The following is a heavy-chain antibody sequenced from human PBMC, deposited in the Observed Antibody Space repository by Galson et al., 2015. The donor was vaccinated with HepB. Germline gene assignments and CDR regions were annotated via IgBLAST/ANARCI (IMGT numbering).Heavy chain of an antibody. CDR3: ARVLRYFDWLETGMDV. J-gene: IGHJ6*02. D-gene: IGHD3-9*01. V-gene: IGHV1-8*01. CDR1: GYTFTSYD. CDR2: MNPNSGNT. Sequence: SVKVSCXXSGYTFTSYDINWVRQATGQGLEWMGWMNPNSGNTGYAQKFQGRVTMTRNTSISTAYMELSSLRSEDTAVYYCARVLRYFDWLETGMDVWGQGTTVTVSS.